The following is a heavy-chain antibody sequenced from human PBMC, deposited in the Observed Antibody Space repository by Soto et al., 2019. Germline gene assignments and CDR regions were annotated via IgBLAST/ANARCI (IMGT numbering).Heavy chain of an antibody. D-gene: IGHD5-12*01. CDR3: ARALGYSGYAGMDV. Sequence: QVQLVQSGGEVKKPGASVKVSCKASGYTFTIYGINWVRQAHGQGLEWMGWISPDNGNTNYAQKLQGRVTMTTDTSRSTAYMELRSLRSDDTAVYYCARALGYSGYAGMDVWGQGTTVTVSS. CDR2: ISPDNGNT. CDR1: GYTFTIYG. J-gene: IGHJ6*02. V-gene: IGHV1-18*01.